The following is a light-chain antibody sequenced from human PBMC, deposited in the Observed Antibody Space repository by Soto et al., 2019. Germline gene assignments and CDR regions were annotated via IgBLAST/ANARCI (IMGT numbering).Light chain of an antibody. V-gene: IGKV3-20*01. Sequence: EIVLTQSPGTLSLSPGERATLSCRASQSVSSSYLAWYQQKPGQAPRLLIYGVSSSATGIPDRFSGSGSGTDFTLTISRLEPEDFAVYYCQQYGSSFTFGPGTKVDIK. CDR3: QQYGSSFT. CDR2: GVS. CDR1: QSVSSSY. J-gene: IGKJ3*01.